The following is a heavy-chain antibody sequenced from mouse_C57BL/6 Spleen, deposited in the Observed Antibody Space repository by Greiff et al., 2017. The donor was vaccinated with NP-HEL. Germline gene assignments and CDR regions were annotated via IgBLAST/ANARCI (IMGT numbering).Heavy chain of an antibody. CDR2: IDPETGGT. CDR3: TRGGVLRPFDY. Sequence: VQLQQSGAELVRPGASVTLSCKASGYTFTDYEMHWVKQTPVHGLEWIGAIDPETGGTAYNQKFKGKAILTADKSSSTAYMELRSLTSEDSAVYYCTRGGVLRPFDYWGQGTTLTVSS. CDR1: GYTFTDYE. J-gene: IGHJ2*01. V-gene: IGHV1-15*01. D-gene: IGHD1-2*01.